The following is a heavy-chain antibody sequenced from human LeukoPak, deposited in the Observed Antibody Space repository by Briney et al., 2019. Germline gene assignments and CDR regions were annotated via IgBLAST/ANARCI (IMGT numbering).Heavy chain of an antibody. CDR3: AADPAGSYLRFVY. D-gene: IGHD3-10*01. V-gene: IGHV1-58*01. J-gene: IGHJ4*02. CDR2: IVVGSGNT. Sequence: ASVKVSCTASGFTFTSSVVQWVRQARGQRLEWIGWIVVGSGNTNYAQKFQERVTITRDMSTSTAYMELSSLRFEDTAVYYCAADPAGSYLRFVYWGQGTPVTVSS. CDR1: GFTFTSSV.